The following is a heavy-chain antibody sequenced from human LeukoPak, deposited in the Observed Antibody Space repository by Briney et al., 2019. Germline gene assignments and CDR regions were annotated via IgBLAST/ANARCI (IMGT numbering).Heavy chain of an antibody. J-gene: IGHJ4*02. CDR3: AAIDSSGWFTLDY. CDR1: GYIFSSYY. D-gene: IGHD6-19*01. CDR2: INPSGGST. Sequence: GASVKVSCKASGYIFSSYYMHWVRQAPGQGLEWMGIINPSGGSTTYAQKFQGRVTMTRDTSTSTVYMELSSLRSEDTAVYYCAAIDSSGWFTLDYWGQGTLVTVSS. V-gene: IGHV1-46*01.